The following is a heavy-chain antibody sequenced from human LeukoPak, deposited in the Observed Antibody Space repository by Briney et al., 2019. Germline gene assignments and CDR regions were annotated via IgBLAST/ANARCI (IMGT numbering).Heavy chain of an antibody. V-gene: IGHV1-18*01. Sequence: ASVKVSCKASGYTFTSYGISWARQAPGQGLEWMGWISAYNGNTNYAQKLQGRVTMTTDTSTSTAYMELRSLRSDDTAVYYCARVGGSYSRYNWFAPWGQGTLVTVSS. J-gene: IGHJ5*02. D-gene: IGHD1-26*01. CDR3: ARVGGSYSRYNWFAP. CDR1: GYTFTSYG. CDR2: ISAYNGNT.